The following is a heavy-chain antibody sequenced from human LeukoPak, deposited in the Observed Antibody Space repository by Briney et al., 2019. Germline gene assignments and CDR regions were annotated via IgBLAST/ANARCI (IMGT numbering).Heavy chain of an antibody. CDR1: GFTFSSYS. CDR3: ARVHSSSSHDAFDI. Sequence: GGSLRLSCAASGFTFSSYSMNWVRQAPGKGLEWVSYISSSSSTIYYADSVKGRFTISRDNAKNSLYPQMNSLRAEDTAVYYCARVHSSSSHDAFDIWGQGTMVTVSS. J-gene: IGHJ3*02. D-gene: IGHD6-13*01. V-gene: IGHV3-48*04. CDR2: ISSSSSTI.